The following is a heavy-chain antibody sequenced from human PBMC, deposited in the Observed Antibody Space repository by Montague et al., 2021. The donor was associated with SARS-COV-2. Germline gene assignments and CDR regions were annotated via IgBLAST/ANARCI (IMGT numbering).Heavy chain of an antibody. V-gene: IGHV2-5*01. Sequence: PALVKPTQTLTLTCTFSGFSLISDGVGVGWIRQPPGKALEWLALIFWNDYKRYNSSLKNRLTVTKDTSKNQVVLTMTNMDPLDTGTYYCAHRLLFSSLCGFDSWGQGTLVTVAS. J-gene: IGHJ4*02. CDR2: IFWNDYK. CDR3: AHRLLFSSLCGFDS. CDR1: GFSLISDGVG.